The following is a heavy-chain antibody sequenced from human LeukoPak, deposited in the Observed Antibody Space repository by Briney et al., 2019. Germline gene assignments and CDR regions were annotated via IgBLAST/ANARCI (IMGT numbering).Heavy chain of an antibody. D-gene: IGHD3-22*01. Sequence: GASLRLSCAASGFTFSNAWMSWVRQAPGKGLEWVGRIKSKTDGGTTDYAAPVKGRFTISRDDSKNTLYLQMNSLKTEDTAVYYCTTGYDSSGYFREYYFDYWGQGALVTVSS. CDR1: GFTFSNAW. J-gene: IGHJ4*02. CDR3: TTGYDSSGYFREYYFDY. V-gene: IGHV3-15*01. CDR2: IKSKTDGGTT.